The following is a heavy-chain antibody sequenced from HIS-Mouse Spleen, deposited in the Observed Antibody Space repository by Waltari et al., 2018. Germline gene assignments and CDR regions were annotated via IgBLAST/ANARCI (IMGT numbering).Heavy chain of an antibody. Sequence: QVQLQQWGAGLLKPSETLSLTCTVSGGSSSSSRYYWGWIRQPPGKGLEWIGSIYYSGSTYYNPSLKSRVTISVDTSKNQFSLKLSSVTAADTAVYYCAREIPYSSSWYDWYFDLWGRGTLVTVSS. V-gene: IGHV4-39*07. CDR1: GGSSSSSRYY. J-gene: IGHJ2*01. CDR3: AREIPYSSSWYDWYFDL. D-gene: IGHD6-13*01. CDR2: IYYSGST.